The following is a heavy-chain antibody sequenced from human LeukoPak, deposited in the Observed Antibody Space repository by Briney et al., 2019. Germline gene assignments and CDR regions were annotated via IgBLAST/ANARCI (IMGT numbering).Heavy chain of an antibody. Sequence: GGSLRLSCAASGFSFSSYGMHWVRQAPGKGLEWVAVIWYDGSNQYYVDSVKGRFTVSRDNAKNTLYLQMNSLRAEDTAVYYCATDRNSGKYYDYWGQGTLVTVSS. CDR2: IWYDGSNQ. J-gene: IGHJ4*02. CDR3: ATDRNSGKYYDY. V-gene: IGHV3-33*01. D-gene: IGHD1-26*01. CDR1: GFSFSSYG.